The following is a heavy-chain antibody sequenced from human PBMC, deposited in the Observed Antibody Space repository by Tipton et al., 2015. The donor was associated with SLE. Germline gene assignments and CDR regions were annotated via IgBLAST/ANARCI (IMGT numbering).Heavy chain of an antibody. CDR2: IRYDGGNE. D-gene: IGHD6-13*01. Sequence: GSLRLSCAASGFSFSDYGMHWVRQAPGKGLEWVAFIRYDGGNEYYGDSVQGRFTISRDNPKNTLFLQMNSLRDEDTAVYYCARVVKGSSWYWFDPWGQGTLVTVSS. V-gene: IGHV3-30*02. CDR3: ARVVKGSSWYWFDP. J-gene: IGHJ5*02. CDR1: GFSFSDYG.